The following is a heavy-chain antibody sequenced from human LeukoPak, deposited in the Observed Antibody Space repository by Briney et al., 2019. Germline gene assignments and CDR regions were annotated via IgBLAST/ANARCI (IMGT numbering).Heavy chain of an antibody. V-gene: IGHV3-43*01. CDR1: GFTFDDYS. CDR2: ITWDGTRT. CDR3: TKETTMIVGGQYFDY. D-gene: IGHD3-22*01. J-gene: IGHJ4*02. Sequence: GGSLRLSCAASGFTFDDYSMHWVRQAPGKGLEWVSLITWDGTRTYYADSVKGRFSISRDNSKNSLYLQMNSLRTEDTALYYCTKETTMIVGGQYFDYWGQGTLVTVSS.